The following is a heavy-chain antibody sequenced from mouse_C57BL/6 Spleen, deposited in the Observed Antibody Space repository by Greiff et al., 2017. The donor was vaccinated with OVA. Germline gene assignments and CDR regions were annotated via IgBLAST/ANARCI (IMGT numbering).Heavy chain of an antibody. CDR3: AREVAHYFDY. CDR2: INYDGSST. V-gene: IGHV5-16*01. CDR1: GFTFSDYY. Sequence: EVQVVESEGGLVQPGSSMKLSCTASGFTFSDYYMAWVRQVPEKGLEWVANINYDGSSTYYLDSLKSRFIISRDNAKNILYLQMSSLKSEDTATYYCAREVAHYFDYWGQGTTLTVSS. D-gene: IGHD1-1*01. J-gene: IGHJ2*01.